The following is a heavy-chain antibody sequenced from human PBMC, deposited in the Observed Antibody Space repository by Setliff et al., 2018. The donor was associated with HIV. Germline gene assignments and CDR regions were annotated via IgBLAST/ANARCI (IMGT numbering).Heavy chain of an antibody. CDR3: ARDDSIVLVPAIMRGDGFDF. CDR1: SASISSSGYY. J-gene: IGHJ3*01. Sequence: SETLSLTCTVSSASISSSGYYWAWIRQPPGKGLEWIGSIYYTGNTKYNPSLESRVTFSIDTSENQFSLRLASVTAADTAIYYCARDDSIVLVPAIMRGDGFDFWGQGRMVTVSS. CDR2: IYYTGNT. V-gene: IGHV4-39*07. D-gene: IGHD2-2*01.